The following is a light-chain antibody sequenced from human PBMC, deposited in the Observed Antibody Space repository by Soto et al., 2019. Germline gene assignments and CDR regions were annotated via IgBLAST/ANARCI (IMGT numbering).Light chain of an antibody. J-gene: IGKJ4*01. CDR3: QQSYSSPLT. CDR1: QIVLHTSYNKNY. CDR2: WAS. Sequence: DIVMTQSPDSLAVSRGERATINCKSSQIVLHTSYNKNYLAWYQQKPGHPPKVLIYWASTRESGVPDRFSGSGSGTDFTLTISDLQAEDVAVYYCQQSYSSPLTFGGGTKVEIK. V-gene: IGKV4-1*01.